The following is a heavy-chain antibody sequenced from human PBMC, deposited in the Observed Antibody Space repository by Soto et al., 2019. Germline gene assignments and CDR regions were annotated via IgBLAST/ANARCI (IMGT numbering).Heavy chain of an antibody. Sequence: SETLSLTCTVSGGSVSRGIYYGSWIRQPPGKGLEWIGYIYYSGSTNYNPSLKSRVTISVDTSRNQFSLKLSSVTAADTAVYYCARDRETGGGYFDSYYYGMDVWGQGTTVTVSS. CDR3: ARDRETGGGYFDSYYYGMDV. D-gene: IGHD2-21*02. J-gene: IGHJ6*02. V-gene: IGHV4-61*01. CDR1: GGSVSRGIYY. CDR2: IYYSGST.